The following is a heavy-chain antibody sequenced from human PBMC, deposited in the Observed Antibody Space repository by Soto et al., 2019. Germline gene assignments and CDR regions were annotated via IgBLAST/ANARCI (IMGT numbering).Heavy chain of an antibody. CDR2: IYYSGST. V-gene: IGHV4-59*08. CDR1: GGFISSYY. D-gene: IGHD6-13*01. Sequence: QVQLQESGPGLVKPSETLSLTCTVSGGFISSYYWSWIRQPPGKGLEWIGYIYYSGSTNYNPSLKSRVTISVDTSKNQSSLKLSSVAAADTAMYYCARRSSSKGSTGGWPWTAGFDPWGQGTLVTVSS. J-gene: IGHJ5*02. CDR3: ARRSSSKGSTGGWPWTAGFDP.